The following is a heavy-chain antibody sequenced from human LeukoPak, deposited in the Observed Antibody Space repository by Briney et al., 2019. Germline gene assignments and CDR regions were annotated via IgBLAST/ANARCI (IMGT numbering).Heavy chain of an antibody. J-gene: IGHJ4*02. V-gene: IGHV4-59*01. CDR3: ARSNKYSSSWYDYFDY. Sequence: SETLSLACSVSGGSISSYYWSWIRQPPGKGLEWMGYIYYSGNTNYNPSLKSRVTISLDTSKNQLSLKLSSVTAADTAVYYCARSNKYSSSWYDYFDYWGQGALVTVSS. D-gene: IGHD6-13*01. CDR1: GGSISSYY. CDR2: IYYSGNT.